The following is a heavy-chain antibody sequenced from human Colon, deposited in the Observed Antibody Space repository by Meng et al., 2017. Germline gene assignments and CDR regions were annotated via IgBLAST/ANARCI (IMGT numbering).Heavy chain of an antibody. CDR1: GFNFTKYG. J-gene: IGHJ4*02. V-gene: IGHV3-33*01. CDR3: ARDPGSAWLAYYFDS. Sequence: VRLVGAGGGVVQPGRSLRLSCAAYGFNFTKYGMHWIRQAPGKGLEWVAVIWNDGETKFYSDSVKGRFTISRDNSNNTLYLQMDGLSAEDTAVYYCARDPGSAWLAYYFDSWGQGTLVTVSS. D-gene: IGHD3-10*01. CDR2: IWNDGETK.